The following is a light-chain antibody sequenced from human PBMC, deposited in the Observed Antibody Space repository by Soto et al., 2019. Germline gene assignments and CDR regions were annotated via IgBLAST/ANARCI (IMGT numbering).Light chain of an antibody. V-gene: IGKV1-5*01. CDR1: QSISSW. J-gene: IGKJ4*01. Sequence: DIQMTQSPSTLSASVGDRVTITCRASQSISSWLAWYQQKLGRAPRLLIYDASNRATGIPARFSGSGSGTDFTLTISSLEPEDFAVYYCQQRSNWPPWLTFGGGTKVEIK. CDR2: DAS. CDR3: QQRSNWPPWLT.